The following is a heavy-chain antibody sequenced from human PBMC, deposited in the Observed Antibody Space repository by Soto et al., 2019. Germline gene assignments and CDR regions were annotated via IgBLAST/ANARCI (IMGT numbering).Heavy chain of an antibody. CDR1: GFTFSSYA. CDR2: ISGSWGST. V-gene: IGHV3-23*01. J-gene: IGHJ4*02. CDR3: ARRGSGSYYDY. Sequence: EVQLLESGGGLVQPGGSLRLSCAASGFTFSSYAMRWVRQARVKGLEWVAAISGSWGSTYYADCVKGRFTISRDSSKNTLYLQMHSLRAEDTAVYYCARRGSGSYYDYWGQGTLVTVPS. D-gene: IGHD1-26*01.